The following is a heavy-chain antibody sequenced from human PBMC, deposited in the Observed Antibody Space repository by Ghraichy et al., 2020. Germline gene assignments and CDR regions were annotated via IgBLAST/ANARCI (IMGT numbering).Heavy chain of an antibody. CDR1: GGTFSSYA. D-gene: IGHD2-2*01. CDR3: ARSGYCSSTSCYSSFEYYYYYGMDV. Sequence: KVSCKASGGTFSSYAISWVRQAPGQGLEWMGGIIPIFGTANYAQKFQGRVTITADESTSTAYMELSSLRSEDTAVYYCARSGYCSSTSCYSSFEYYYYYGMDVWGQGTTVTVS. J-gene: IGHJ6*02. V-gene: IGHV1-69*01. CDR2: IIPIFGTA.